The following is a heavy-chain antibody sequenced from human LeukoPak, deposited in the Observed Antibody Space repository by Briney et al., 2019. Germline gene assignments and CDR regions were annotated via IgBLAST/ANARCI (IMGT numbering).Heavy chain of an antibody. J-gene: IGHJ4*02. D-gene: IGHD5-12*01. CDR2: ISSSSSTI. Sequence: PGGPLRLSCAASGFTFSSYSMNWVRQASGKGLEWVSYISSSSSTIYYADSVKGRFTISRGNAKNSLYLQMNSLRAEDTAVYYCPRDLTVATPRDYWGQGTLVTVSS. CDR1: GFTFSSYS. CDR3: PRDLTVATPRDY. V-gene: IGHV3-48*01.